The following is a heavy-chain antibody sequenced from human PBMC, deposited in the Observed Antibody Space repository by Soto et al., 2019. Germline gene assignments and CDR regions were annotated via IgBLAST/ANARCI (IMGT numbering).Heavy chain of an antibody. Sequence: PGGSLRLSCAASGFTFSSYGMHWFRQAPGKGLEWVAVIWYDGSNKYYADSVKGRFTISRDNSKNTLYLQMNSLRAEDTAVYYCAREGLERRFLVWFDPWGQGTLVTVSS. D-gene: IGHD1-1*01. CDR1: GFTFSSYG. CDR2: IWYDGSNK. J-gene: IGHJ5*02. V-gene: IGHV3-33*01. CDR3: AREGLERRFLVWFDP.